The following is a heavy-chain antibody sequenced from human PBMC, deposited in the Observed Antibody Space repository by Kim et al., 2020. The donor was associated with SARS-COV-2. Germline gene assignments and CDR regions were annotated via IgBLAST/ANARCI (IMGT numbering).Heavy chain of an antibody. CDR3: AKGMAPIAAGGTSWFDP. CDR2: VSGGGGST. Sequence: GGSLRLSCAASGFTFSTYAMNWVRQAPGKGLEWVSGVSGGGGSTNYADSVKGRFTISRDNSKNTLYLQMNRLRAEDTAVYYCAKGMAPIAAGGTSWFDPWGQGTLVTVSS. CDR1: GFTFSTYA. D-gene: IGHD6-13*01. V-gene: IGHV3-23*01. J-gene: IGHJ5*02.